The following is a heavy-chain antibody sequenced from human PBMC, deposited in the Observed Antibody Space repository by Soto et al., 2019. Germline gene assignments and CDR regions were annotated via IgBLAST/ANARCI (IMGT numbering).Heavy chain of an antibody. Sequence: GGSLRLSCAASGFTFSSYGMHWVRQAPGKGLEWVAVTSYPGTDKYYADSVKGRFTISRDNSKNTSYLQMNSLRTEDTALYYCARPRASSDYYFYYGMDVWGQGTTVTVSS. CDR3: ARPRASSDYYFYYGMDV. CDR2: TSYPGTDK. CDR1: GFTFSSYG. J-gene: IGHJ6*02. V-gene: IGHV3-30*03.